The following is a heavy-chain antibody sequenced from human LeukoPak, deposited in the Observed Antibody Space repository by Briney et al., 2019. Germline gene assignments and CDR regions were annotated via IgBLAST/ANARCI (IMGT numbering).Heavy chain of an antibody. D-gene: IGHD1-14*01. CDR3: ARLKSDLRNSHPIYNGLPYYYYYYMDV. V-gene: IGHV4-39*07. CDR2: INHSGST. CDR1: GASISGSGYY. J-gene: IGHJ6*03. Sequence: SETLSLTCTVSGASISGSGYYWGWIRQPPGKGLEWIGEINHSGSTNYNPSLKSRVTISVDTSKNQFSLKLSSVTAADTAVYYCARLKSDLRNSHPIYNGLPYYYYYYMDVWGKGTTVTISS.